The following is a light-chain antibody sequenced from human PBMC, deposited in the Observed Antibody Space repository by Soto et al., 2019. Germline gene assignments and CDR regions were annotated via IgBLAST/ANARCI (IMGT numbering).Light chain of an antibody. CDR1: SSDVGGYNY. CDR3: SSYTSSSTLSV. J-gene: IGLJ1*01. Sequence: QSALTQPASVSGSPGQSLTISCTGTSSDVGGYNYVSWYQHHPGKAPKLIIYDVSYRPSGVSNRFYGYKAGNTASLTISGLQAEDEADYYCSSYTSSSTLSVFGTGTKVTVL. V-gene: IGLV2-14*03. CDR2: DVS.